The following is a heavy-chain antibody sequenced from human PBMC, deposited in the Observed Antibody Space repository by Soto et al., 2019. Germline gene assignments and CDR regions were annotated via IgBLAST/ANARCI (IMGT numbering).Heavy chain of an antibody. D-gene: IGHD5-18*01. CDR2: LYHGGAT. CDR1: GGSISSGGYS. J-gene: IGHJ4*02. CDR3: ARAFTAMSLFDY. V-gene: IGHV4-30-2*01. Sequence: PSETLSLTCAVSGGSISSGGYSWSWIRQPPGKGLEWIGYLYHGGATYSNPSLKNRVTISGDWSKNQFSLKLNSVTAADTAVYYCARAFTAMSLFDYWGPGILVTVSS.